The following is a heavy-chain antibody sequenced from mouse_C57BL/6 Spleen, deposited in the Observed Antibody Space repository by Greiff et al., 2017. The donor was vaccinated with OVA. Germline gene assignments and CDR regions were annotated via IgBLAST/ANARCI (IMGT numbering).Heavy chain of an antibody. D-gene: IGHD2-2*01. V-gene: IGHV1-42*01. CDR3: ASYGYGVGYAMDY. J-gene: IGHJ4*01. Sequence: VHVKQSGPELVKPGASVKISCKASGYSFTGYYMNWVKQSPEKSLEWIGEINPSTGGTTYNQKFKAKATLTVDKSSSTAYMQLKSLTSEDSAVYYCASYGYGVGYAMDYWGQGTSVTVSS. CDR1: GYSFTGYY. CDR2: INPSTGGT.